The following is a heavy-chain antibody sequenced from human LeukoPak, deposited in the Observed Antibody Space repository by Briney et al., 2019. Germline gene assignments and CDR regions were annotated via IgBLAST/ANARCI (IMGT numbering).Heavy chain of an antibody. CDR1: GGSSSGYY. V-gene: IGHV4-34*01. J-gene: IGHJ2*01. CDR3: ARVVGSRRWYFDL. D-gene: IGHD2-21*01. Sequence: SETLSLTCAVYGGSSSGYYWSWIRQPPGKGLEWIGEINHSGSTNYNPSLKSRVTISVDTSKNQFSLKLSSVTAADTAVYYCARVVGSRRWYFDLWGRGTLVTVSS. CDR2: INHSGST.